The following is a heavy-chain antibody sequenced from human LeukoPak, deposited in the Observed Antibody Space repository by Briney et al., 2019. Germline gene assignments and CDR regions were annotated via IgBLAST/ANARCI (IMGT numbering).Heavy chain of an antibody. D-gene: IGHD3-22*01. J-gene: IGHJ4*02. CDR2: ISSSGGTI. Sequence: PGGSLRLSCAASGFTFSSHEMNWVRQAPGKGLEWVSYISSSGGTIYYADSVKGLFTISRDNSKNTLFLQMNSLRAEDTAVYFCAKDFRRADYYDSSGYYRMIDYWGQGTLVTVSS. CDR1: GFTFSSHE. CDR3: AKDFRRADYYDSSGYYRMIDY. V-gene: IGHV3-48*03.